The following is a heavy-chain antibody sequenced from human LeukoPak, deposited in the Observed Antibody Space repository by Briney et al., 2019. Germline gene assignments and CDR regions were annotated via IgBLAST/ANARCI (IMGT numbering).Heavy chain of an antibody. J-gene: IGHJ4*02. V-gene: IGHV4-4*07. CDR1: GGSIGSYY. Sequence: PSETLSLTCTVSGGSIGSYYWSWIRQPAGKGLERIGRIYTSGSTNYNPSLKSRVTMSVDTSKNQFSLKLSSVTAADTAVYYCARGSYSYGYYFDYWGQGTLVTVSS. D-gene: IGHD5-18*01. CDR2: IYTSGST. CDR3: ARGSYSYGYYFDY.